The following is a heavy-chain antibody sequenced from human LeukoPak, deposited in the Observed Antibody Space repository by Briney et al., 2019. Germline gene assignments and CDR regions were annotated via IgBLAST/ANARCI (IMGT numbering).Heavy chain of an antibody. Sequence: GGSLRLSCAASGFTFSSYGMHWVRQAPGKGLEWVALMWYDGSNKYYTDSVKGRLTISRDNSKNTLYLQMNSLRAEDTAIYYCAREGPRGNSQFDYWGQGTLVTVSS. CDR3: AREGPRGNSQFDY. V-gene: IGHV3-33*01. D-gene: IGHD2/OR15-2a*01. CDR1: GFTFSSYG. CDR2: MWYDGSNK. J-gene: IGHJ4*02.